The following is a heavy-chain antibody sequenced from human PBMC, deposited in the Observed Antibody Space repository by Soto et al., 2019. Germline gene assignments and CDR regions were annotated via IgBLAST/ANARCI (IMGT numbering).Heavy chain of an antibody. CDR1: GFTFGDYA. CDR3: TRAGGSGWGYYFDY. CDR2: IRSEAYGWTT. J-gene: IGHJ4*02. Sequence: GGSLRLSCTASGFTFGDYAMSWVRQAPGNGLECVGFIRSEAYGWTTEYAASVKGRFTISRDDSKSIAYLQMNSLRTEDTAVYYCTRAGGSGWGYYFDYWGQGTQVTVSS. D-gene: IGHD6-19*01. V-gene: IGHV3-49*04.